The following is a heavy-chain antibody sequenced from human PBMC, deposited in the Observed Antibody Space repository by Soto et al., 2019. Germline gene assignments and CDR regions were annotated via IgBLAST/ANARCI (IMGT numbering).Heavy chain of an antibody. J-gene: IGHJ5*02. CDR2: INAGNGNT. D-gene: IGHD5-18*01. V-gene: IGHV1-3*01. Sequence: ASVKVSCKASGYTFTSYAMHWVRQAPGQRLEWMGWINAGNGNTKYSQKFQGRVTITRDTSASTAYMELSSLRSEDTAVYYCARDSNQEEGYSYGYELGWFDPWGQGTLVTVSS. CDR1: GYTFTSYA. CDR3: ARDSNQEEGYSYGYELGWFDP.